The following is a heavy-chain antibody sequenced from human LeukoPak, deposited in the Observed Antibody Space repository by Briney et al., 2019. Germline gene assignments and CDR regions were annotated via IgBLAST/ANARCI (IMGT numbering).Heavy chain of an antibody. D-gene: IGHD3-16*01. Sequence: SETLSLTCAVYGGSFSGYYWSWIRQPPGKGLEWIGEINHSGSTYYNPSLKSRVTISVDTSKNQFSLKLSSVTAADTAVYYCARVSYVYYMDVWGKGTTVTVSS. CDR2: INHSGST. V-gene: IGHV4-34*01. CDR1: GGSFSGYY. J-gene: IGHJ6*03. CDR3: ARVSYVYYMDV.